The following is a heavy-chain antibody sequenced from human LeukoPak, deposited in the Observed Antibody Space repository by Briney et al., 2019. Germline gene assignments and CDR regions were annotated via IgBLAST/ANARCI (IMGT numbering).Heavy chain of an antibody. D-gene: IGHD2/OR15-2a*01. CDR1: GFTFSSYS. V-gene: IGHV3-21*01. CDR2: ISSSSNYI. CDR3: ARDPFYDY. Sequence: TGGSLRLSCAASGFTFSSYSMCWVRQAPGRGLEWVSSISSSSNYIYYADSVKGRFTISRDNAKNSLYLQMNSLRDEDTAVYYCARDPFYDYWGQGTLVTVSS. J-gene: IGHJ4*02.